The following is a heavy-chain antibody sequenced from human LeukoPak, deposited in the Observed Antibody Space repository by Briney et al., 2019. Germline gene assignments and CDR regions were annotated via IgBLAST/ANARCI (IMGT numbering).Heavy chain of an antibody. D-gene: IGHD1-1*01. CDR1: GFTVSSNY. CDR2: IYSGGST. J-gene: IGHJ4*02. V-gene: IGHV3-66*04. CDR3: ARLARNDKGRVFDY. Sequence: PGGSLRLSCAASGFTVSSNYMSWVRQAPGKGLEWASVIYSGGSTYYADSVKGRFTISRDNSKNTLYLQMNSLRAEDTAVYYCARLARNDKGRVFDYGGQGTLVTVSS.